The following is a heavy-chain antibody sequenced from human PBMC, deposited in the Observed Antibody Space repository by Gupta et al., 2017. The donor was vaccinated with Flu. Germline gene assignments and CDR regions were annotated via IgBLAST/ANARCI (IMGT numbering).Heavy chain of an antibody. V-gene: IGHV3-74*03. D-gene: IGHD4-17*01. Sequence: EMQLVESGGDLVQPGGPLRLSCAASGFTFSSSYLQWVRQAPGKGLVWVSRINPDGSSTTYAESVKGRFTISRDNAKNTLYLQMNSLGDDDTAVYYCATVTSGCWGQGTLVTVSS. CDR1: GFTFSSSY. J-gene: IGHJ4*02. CDR2: INPDGSST. CDR3: ATVTSGC.